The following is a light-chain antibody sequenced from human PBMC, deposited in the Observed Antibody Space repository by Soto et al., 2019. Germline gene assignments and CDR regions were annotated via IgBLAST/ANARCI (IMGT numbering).Light chain of an antibody. Sequence: EIVLTQSPGXLSLSPGERATLSCRASXSVXXSFLAWYQQKPGQAPRLLIYGASNRATGIPDRFSGSGSGTDFTLTISRLEPEDFAVYYCQQYVTSPWAFGQGTKVAIE. CDR1: XSVXXSF. V-gene: IGKV3-20*01. J-gene: IGKJ1*01. CDR3: QQYVTSPWA. CDR2: GAS.